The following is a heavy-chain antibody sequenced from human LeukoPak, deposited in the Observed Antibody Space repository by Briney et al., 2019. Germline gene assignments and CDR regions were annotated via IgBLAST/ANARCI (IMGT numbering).Heavy chain of an antibody. J-gene: IGHJ3*01. CDR3: AKDIKIGDTTTWIDAFDA. D-gene: IGHD3-3*01. V-gene: IGHV3-23*01. Sequence: PGGSLRLSCAASGFTFNIYAMSWVRQAPGKGLEWVSTLRSSDDHAFYADSVKGRFTISRDISRSTLYLQMHSLRVEDTAIYYCAKDIKIGDTTTWIDAFDAWGHGTMVAVTS. CDR2: LRSSDDHA. CDR1: GFTFNIYA.